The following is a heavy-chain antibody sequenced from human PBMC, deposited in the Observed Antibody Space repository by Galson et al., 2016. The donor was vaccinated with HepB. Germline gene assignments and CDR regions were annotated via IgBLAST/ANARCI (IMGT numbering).Heavy chain of an antibody. Sequence: SLRLSCAASEFTFSSYGMHWVRQAPGKGLEWVAIISYDGSNKYYADSVKGRFTISRDNSKNTLYLQMNSLRAEDTAVYYCAKAPHPYQRLWGYFDYWGQGTLVTVSS. D-gene: IGHD2-2*01. V-gene: IGHV3-30*18. CDR1: EFTFSSYG. CDR2: ISYDGSNK. J-gene: IGHJ4*02. CDR3: AKAPHPYQRLWGYFDY.